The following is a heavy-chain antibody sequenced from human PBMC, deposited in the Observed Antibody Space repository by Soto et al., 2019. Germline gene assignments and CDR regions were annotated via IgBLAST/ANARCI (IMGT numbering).Heavy chain of an antibody. J-gene: IGHJ5*02. D-gene: IGHD1-26*01. CDR2: VHYGGST. CDR3: ARWDSHFDP. V-gene: IGHV4-4*02. Sequence: QVQLQESGPGLVEPSGTLSLTCAVSSGSISTIYWWSWVRQPPGKGLEWIGQVHYGGSTNYNPSLKSRVTLSVDKSNNQFSLRLDSVTAADTAVYYCARWDSHFDPWGQGILVTVSS. CDR1: SGSISTIYW.